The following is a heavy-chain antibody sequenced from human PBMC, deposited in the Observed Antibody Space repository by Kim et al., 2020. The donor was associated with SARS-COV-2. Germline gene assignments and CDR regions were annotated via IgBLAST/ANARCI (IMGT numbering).Heavy chain of an antibody. Sequence: GGSLRLSCAASGFTFSGSAMHWVRQASGKGLEWVGRIRSKANSYATAYAASVKGRFTISRDDSKNTAYLQMNSLKTEDTAVYYCTRLRVGATTDNWFDPWGQGTLVTVSS. J-gene: IGHJ5*02. D-gene: IGHD1-26*01. CDR3: TRLRVGATTDNWFDP. V-gene: IGHV3-73*01. CDR1: GFTFSGSA. CDR2: IRSKANSYAT.